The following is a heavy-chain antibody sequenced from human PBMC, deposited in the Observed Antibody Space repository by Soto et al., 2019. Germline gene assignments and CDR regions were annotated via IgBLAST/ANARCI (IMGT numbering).Heavy chain of an antibody. CDR3: ARMGIAAQIAAAGTVDY. V-gene: IGHV4-59*06. D-gene: IGHD6-13*01. CDR2: IYYSGST. Sequence: SETLSLTCTVSGGSISGYYWAWVRLPPERGLEGIGFIYYSGSTCYNPSLNSRVTISVDTSKNQFSLKLSSVTAADTAVYYCARMGIAAQIAAAGTVDYWGQGTLVTVSS. CDR1: GGSISGYY. J-gene: IGHJ4*02.